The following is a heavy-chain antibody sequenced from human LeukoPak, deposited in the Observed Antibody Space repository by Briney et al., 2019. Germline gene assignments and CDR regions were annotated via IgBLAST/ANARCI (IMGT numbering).Heavy chain of an antibody. Sequence: GGSLRLSCAASGFTFSTYWMSWVRQAPGKGLEWVANIKQDGSEKYYLDSVKGRFTISRDNAKNSLYLQMNSLKAEDTAVYFCTREAAAGIDYWGQGTLVTVSS. CDR1: GFTFSTYW. J-gene: IGHJ4*02. CDR2: IKQDGSEK. V-gene: IGHV3-7*01. CDR3: TREAAAGIDY. D-gene: IGHD6-13*01.